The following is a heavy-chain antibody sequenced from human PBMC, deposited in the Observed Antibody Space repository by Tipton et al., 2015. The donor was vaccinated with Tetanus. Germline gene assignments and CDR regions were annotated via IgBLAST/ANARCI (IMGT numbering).Heavy chain of an antibody. CDR1: RGPISSYY. J-gene: IGHJ4*02. CDR2: ISNGNT. D-gene: IGHD1-7*01. Sequence: TLSLTCTVSRGPISSYYWSWIRQPAGKGLEWVGHISNGNTDYSTSLKSRVTLSVDLSKNQFSLQLRAVTAADTAVYYCARANYDSSKKGPFDSWGQGSLVIVSS. V-gene: IGHV4-4*07. CDR3: ARANYDSSKKGPFDS.